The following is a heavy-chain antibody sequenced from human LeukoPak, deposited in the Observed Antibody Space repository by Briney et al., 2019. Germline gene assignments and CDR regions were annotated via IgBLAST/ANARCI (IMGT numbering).Heavy chain of an antibody. J-gene: IGHJ4*02. Sequence: GGSLRLSCAASGFTVSSNYMSWVRQAPGKGLEWVSVIYSGGSTYYADSVKGRFTISRDNSKNTLYLQMNSLRAEDTAVYYCARAVGSYDILTGYYKPYYFDYWGQGTLVTVSS. D-gene: IGHD3-9*01. CDR2: IYSGGST. CDR1: GFTVSSNY. V-gene: IGHV3-66*01. CDR3: ARAVGSYDILTGYYKPYYFDY.